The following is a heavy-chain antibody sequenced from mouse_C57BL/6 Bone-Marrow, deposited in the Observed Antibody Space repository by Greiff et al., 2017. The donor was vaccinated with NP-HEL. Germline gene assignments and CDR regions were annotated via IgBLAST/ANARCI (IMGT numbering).Heavy chain of an antibody. J-gene: IGHJ1*03. Sequence: LQESGPELVKPGASVKISCKASGYSFTSYYIHWVKQRPGQGLEWIGWIYPGSGNTKYNEKFKGKGTLTADTSSSTAYMQLSSLTSEDSAVYYCARGVTTVVEGYFDVWGTGTTVTVSS. D-gene: IGHD1-1*01. CDR3: ARGVTTVVEGYFDV. CDR1: GYSFTSYY. V-gene: IGHV1-66*01. CDR2: IYPGSGNT.